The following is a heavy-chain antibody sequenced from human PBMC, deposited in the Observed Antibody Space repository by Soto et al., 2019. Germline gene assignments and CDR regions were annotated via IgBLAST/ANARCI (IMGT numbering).Heavy chain of an antibody. V-gene: IGHV3-53*01. D-gene: IGHD1-1*01. CDR3: AGRVTTAASLDY. J-gene: IGHJ4*02. Sequence: VQMVESVGGLIQPGGSLRLSCAASGFTVRNNHMNWVRHAAGKGLELVSSVRGAGNTAYADSVKGRFTIYRGNSKNTLSLQIDNPRAEDTAIYYCAGRVTTAASLDYWGRGTLVTVSS. CDR2: VRGAGNT. CDR1: GFTVRNNH.